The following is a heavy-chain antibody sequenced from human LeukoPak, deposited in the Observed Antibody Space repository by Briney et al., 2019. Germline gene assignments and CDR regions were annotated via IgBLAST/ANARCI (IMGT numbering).Heavy chain of an antibody. CDR1: GGSFSGYY. CDR3: ARPSIAAAGNPGNCFDY. J-gene: IGHJ4*02. V-gene: IGHV4-34*01. Sequence: SETLSLTCAVYGGSFSGYYWSWIRQPPGKGLEWIGEINHSGSTNYNPSLKSRVTISVDTSKNQFSLKLSSVTAADTAVYYCARPSIAAAGNPGNCFDYWGQGTLVTVSS. CDR2: INHSGST. D-gene: IGHD6-13*01.